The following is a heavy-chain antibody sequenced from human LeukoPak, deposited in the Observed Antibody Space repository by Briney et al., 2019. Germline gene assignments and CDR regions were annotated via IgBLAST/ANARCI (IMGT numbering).Heavy chain of an antibody. CDR1: GFTFSSYG. V-gene: IGHV3-33*01. D-gene: IGHD4-4*01. CDR2: IWYDGSNK. CDR3: ARDWRATVNVGAVDY. J-gene: IGHJ4*02. Sequence: PGGSLRLSCAASGFTFSSYGMHWVRQAPGKGLEWVAVIWYDGSNKYYADSVKGRFTISRDNSKNTLYLQMNSLRAEDTAVYYCARDWRATVNVGAVDYWGQGTLVTVSS.